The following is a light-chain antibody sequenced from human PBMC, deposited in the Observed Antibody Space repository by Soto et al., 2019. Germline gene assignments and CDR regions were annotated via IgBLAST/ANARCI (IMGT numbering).Light chain of an antibody. CDR3: QQRSNMPPT. J-gene: IGKJ5*01. Sequence: EVVLRQSPATLSLSPGERATLSCRASESIGKFLAWYRQTPGQAPRLLIYDASNRATGIPDRFSGGGSGTDFTLTISSLEPEDFALYYCQQRSNMPPTFGQGTRLEIK. V-gene: IGKV3-11*01. CDR1: ESIGKF. CDR2: DAS.